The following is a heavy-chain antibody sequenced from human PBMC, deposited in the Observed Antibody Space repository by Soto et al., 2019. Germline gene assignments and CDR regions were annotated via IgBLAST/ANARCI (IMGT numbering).Heavy chain of an antibody. CDR2: ISAYNGNT. J-gene: IGHJ6*02. D-gene: IGHD2-15*01. CDR3: ATLQVVAATFDYYYYGMDV. V-gene: IGHV1-18*04. CDR1: GYTFTSYG. Sequence: GASVKVSCKASGYTFTSYGISWVRQAPGQGLEWMGWISAYNGNTNYAQKLQGRVTMTTDTSTSTAYMELRSLRSDDTAVYYCATLQVVAATFDYYYYGMDVWGQGTTVTVS.